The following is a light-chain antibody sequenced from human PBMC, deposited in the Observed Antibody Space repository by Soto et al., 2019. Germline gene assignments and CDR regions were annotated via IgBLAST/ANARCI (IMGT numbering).Light chain of an antibody. CDR1: QSVSSSY. J-gene: IGKJ1*01. CDR2: GAS. Sequence: ELVLTQSPGTLSFSPGERATLSCRASQSVSSSYLAWYQQKPGQAPRLLIYGASSSATGIPDRFSGSGSGTDFTLTISRLEPEDFAVYYCQQYGISPETFGQGTNVEIK. CDR3: QQYGISPET. V-gene: IGKV3-20*01.